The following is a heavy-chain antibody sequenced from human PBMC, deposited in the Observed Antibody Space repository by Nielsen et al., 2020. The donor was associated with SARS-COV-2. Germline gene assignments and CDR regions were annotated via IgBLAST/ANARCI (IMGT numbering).Heavy chain of an antibody. CDR1: GAFISSRNYY. CDR3: ARQVRQWLA. J-gene: IGHJ5*02. D-gene: IGHD6-19*01. CDR2: IKYSGTT. V-gene: IGHV4-39*01. Sequence: SETLSLTCTVSGAFISSRNYYWGWIRQPPGKGLEWIGSIKYSGTTYYNPSLKSRVTISVDTSKNQFSLKLSSVTAADTAVYYCARQVRQWLAWGQGTLVTVSS.